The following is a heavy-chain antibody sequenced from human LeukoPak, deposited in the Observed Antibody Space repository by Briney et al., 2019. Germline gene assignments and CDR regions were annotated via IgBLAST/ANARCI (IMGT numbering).Heavy chain of an antibody. CDR3: ARDLGSGLELGYCSSTSCYLFDY. J-gene: IGHJ4*02. Sequence: SETLSLTCTVSGGSISSYYWSWIRQPPGKGLEWIGYIYYSGSTNYNPSLKSRVTISVDTSKNQFSLKLSSVTAADTAVYYCARDLGSGLELGYCSSTSCYLFDYWGQGTLVTVSS. V-gene: IGHV4-59*12. CDR1: GGSISSYY. D-gene: IGHD2-2*01. CDR2: IYYSGST.